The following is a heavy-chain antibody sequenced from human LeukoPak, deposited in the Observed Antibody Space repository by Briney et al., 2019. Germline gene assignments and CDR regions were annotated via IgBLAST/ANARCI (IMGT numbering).Heavy chain of an antibody. CDR2: INHSGST. CDR3: ARGRKSWNRSDAFDI. D-gene: IGHD1-1*01. CDR1: GGSFSGYY. J-gene: IGHJ3*02. V-gene: IGHV4-34*01. Sequence: SETLSLTCAVYGGSFSGYYWSWIRQPPGKGLEWIGEINHSGSTNYNPSLKSRVTISVDTSKNQFSLKLSSVTAADTAVYYCARGRKSWNRSDAFDIWGQGTMVTVSS.